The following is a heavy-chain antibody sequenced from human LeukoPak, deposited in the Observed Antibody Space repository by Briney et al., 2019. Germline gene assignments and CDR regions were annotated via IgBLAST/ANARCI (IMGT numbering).Heavy chain of an antibody. J-gene: IGHJ4*02. CDR2: IYEGGTT. CDR3: ATVAGGTYHFDL. CDR1: GFTVNSHY. Sequence: PGGSLRLPCAAPGFTVNSHYMSWARQAPGKGLEWVSIIYEGGTTSYEDSVKGRFTISRDNSNNILYLQMSSLRAEDTAVYYCATVAGGTYHFDLWGQGALVTVSS. D-gene: IGHD1-26*01. V-gene: IGHV3-53*01.